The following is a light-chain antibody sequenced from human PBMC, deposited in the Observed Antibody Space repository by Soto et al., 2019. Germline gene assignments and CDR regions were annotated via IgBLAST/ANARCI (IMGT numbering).Light chain of an antibody. CDR3: SSYTSTSSYV. V-gene: IGLV2-14*03. J-gene: IGLJ1*01. CDR2: EVS. Sequence: QSVLTQPXSVSGSPGQSITVSCTGTSSDVGGYNSVSWYQQHPGKPPKLIIYEVSNRPSGVSDRFSGSKSGNTASLTISGLQAEDEADYYCSSYTSTSSYVFATGTKVTVL. CDR1: SSDVGGYNS.